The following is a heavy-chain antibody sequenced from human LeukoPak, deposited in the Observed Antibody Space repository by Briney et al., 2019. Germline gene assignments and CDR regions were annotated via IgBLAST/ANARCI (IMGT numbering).Heavy chain of an antibody. J-gene: IGHJ4*02. D-gene: IGHD1-26*01. Sequence: GGSLRLSCAASGFTFSNYNMDWVRQAPGKGLEWVSYIDRSGSIIYYADSVKGRFTISRDNAKNSLYLQMNSLRAEDSAVYYCARDGNMGAEIDYWGQGTLVTVSS. CDR2: IDRSGSII. CDR3: ARDGNMGAEIDY. CDR1: GFTFSNYN. V-gene: IGHV3-48*01.